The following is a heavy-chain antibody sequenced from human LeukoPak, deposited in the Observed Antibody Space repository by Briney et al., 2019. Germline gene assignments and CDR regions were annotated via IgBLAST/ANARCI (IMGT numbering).Heavy chain of an antibody. J-gene: IGHJ1*01. Sequence: PGGSLRLSCAAFEFSFSDSTMSWVRQAAGKGLEWVAKMKEDGSDEKYVDSVKGRFTISRDNAKNSLYLQMNSLRPEDTAVYFCVVGGAGGGYFLNWGQGSLVIVSS. CDR3: VVGGAGGGYFLN. D-gene: IGHD3-16*01. CDR2: MKEDGSDE. CDR1: EFSFSDST. V-gene: IGHV3-7*01.